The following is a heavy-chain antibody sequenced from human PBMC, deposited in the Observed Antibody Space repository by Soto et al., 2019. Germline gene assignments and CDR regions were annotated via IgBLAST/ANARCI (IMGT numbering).Heavy chain of an antibody. D-gene: IGHD2-15*01. CDR1: GGSFSGYY. V-gene: IGHV4-34*01. J-gene: IGHJ4*02. Sequence: PSETLSLTCAVYGGSFSGYYWSWIRQHPGKGLEWIGYIYHSGTTYYNPSLKSRVTISVDTSKNQFSLKLTSVTAADTAVYFCARLPGYCSGDSCRIDYWGQGTLVTVSS. CDR2: IYHSGTT. CDR3: ARLPGYCSGDSCRIDY.